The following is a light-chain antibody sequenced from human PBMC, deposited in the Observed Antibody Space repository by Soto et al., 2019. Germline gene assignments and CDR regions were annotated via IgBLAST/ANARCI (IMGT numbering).Light chain of an antibody. CDR3: QQYGNSPWT. CDR1: QSVSSK. J-gene: IGKJ1*01. Sequence: EIVLTQSPGTLSLSPGEGATLSCRASQSVSSKLAWYQQKPGQAPRLLIYGASTRATGIPARFSGSGSGTEFTLIISSLQSEDFAVYYCQQYGNSPWTFGQGTKVDIK. CDR2: GAS. V-gene: IGKV3-15*01.